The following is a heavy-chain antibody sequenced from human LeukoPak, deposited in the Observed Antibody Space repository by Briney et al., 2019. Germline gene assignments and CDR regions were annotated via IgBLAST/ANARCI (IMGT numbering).Heavy chain of an antibody. Sequence: PSETLSLTCTVSRGSVSSSTYSGSWFRRPPGKGLEWIASIYYTGSTYYNPSLKSRVAISLDMSKNEFFLTMTSVTAADTAVYFCTAEKNGSPHYWGQGTQVTVSS. J-gene: IGHJ4*02. V-gene: IGHV4-39*07. CDR2: IYYTGST. CDR3: TAEKNGSPHY. D-gene: IGHD2-8*01. CDR1: RGSVSSSTYS.